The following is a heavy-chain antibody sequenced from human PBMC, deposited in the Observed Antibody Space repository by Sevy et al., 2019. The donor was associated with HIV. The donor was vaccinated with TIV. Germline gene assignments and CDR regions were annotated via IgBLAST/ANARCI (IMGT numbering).Heavy chain of an antibody. CDR3: ARNPGYCSGGTCYCYFDL. J-gene: IGHJ2*01. Sequence: GRSLRLSCAASGFTFSNYAMSWVRQAPGKGLEWVSGISGSGGSTYYADSVKGRFTISRDNSKNTLYLQMSSLRAEDTAVYYCARNPGYCSGGTCYCYFDLWGRGTLVTVSS. V-gene: IGHV3-23*01. CDR1: GFTFSNYA. D-gene: IGHD2-15*01. CDR2: ISGSGGST.